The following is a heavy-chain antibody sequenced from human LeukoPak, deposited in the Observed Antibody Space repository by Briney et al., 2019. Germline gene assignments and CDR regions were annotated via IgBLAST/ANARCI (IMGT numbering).Heavy chain of an antibody. J-gene: IGHJ5*02. Sequence: PGGSLRLSCAASGFTFDDYAMHWVRQAPGKGLEWVSGISWNSGSIGYADSVKGRFTISRDNAKNSLYLQMNSLRAEDTALYYCAKDRSSGWSGEGNWFDPWGQGTLVTVSS. D-gene: IGHD6-19*01. CDR3: AKDRSSGWSGEGNWFDP. CDR2: ISWNSGSI. CDR1: GFTFDDYA. V-gene: IGHV3-9*01.